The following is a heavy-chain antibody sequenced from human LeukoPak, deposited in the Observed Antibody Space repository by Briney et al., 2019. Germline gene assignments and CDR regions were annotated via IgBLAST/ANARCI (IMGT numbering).Heavy chain of an antibody. CDR1: GGSFSGYY. CDR3: ARSFPAARPFDY. D-gene: IGHD6-6*01. Sequence: SETLSLTCAVYGGSFSGYYWGWIRQSPGKGLEWIGSIYYSGSTYYNPSLKSRVTISVDTSKNQFSLKLSSVTAADTAVYYCARSFPAARPFDYWGQGTLVTVSS. J-gene: IGHJ4*02. V-gene: IGHV4-34*01. CDR2: IYYSGST.